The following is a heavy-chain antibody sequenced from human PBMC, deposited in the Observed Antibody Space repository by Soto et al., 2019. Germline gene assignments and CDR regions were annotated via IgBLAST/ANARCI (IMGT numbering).Heavy chain of an antibody. D-gene: IGHD3-10*01. V-gene: IGHV3-30*04. CDR1: GFMFSRYA. CDR3: VRSRSGAVPDSFAY. Sequence: QVQLVESGGGVVPPGRSLRLSCAASGFMFSRYAMHWVRQAPGKGLEWVAVISKDGSVIYDADSVKGRFTISRDKSKNMVYLQLNSLRDEDTAVFYCVRSRSGAVPDSFAYWGQGTLVTVAS. J-gene: IGHJ4*02. CDR2: ISKDGSVI.